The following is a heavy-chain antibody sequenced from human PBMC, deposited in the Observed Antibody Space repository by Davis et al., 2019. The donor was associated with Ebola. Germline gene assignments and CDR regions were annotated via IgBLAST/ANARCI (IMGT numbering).Heavy chain of an antibody. D-gene: IGHD5-12*01. CDR1: GFTFADYA. J-gene: IGHJ6*02. Sequence: PGGSLRLSFAASGFTFADYAMHWVRQAPGKGLEWVSGISWNSGSIGYADSVKGRFTISRDNSKNTLYLQMNSLRAEDTAVYYCARDRWLRSVVTLYYYYYGMDVWGQGTTVTVSS. V-gene: IGHV3-9*01. CDR2: ISWNSGSI. CDR3: ARDRWLRSVVTLYYYYYGMDV.